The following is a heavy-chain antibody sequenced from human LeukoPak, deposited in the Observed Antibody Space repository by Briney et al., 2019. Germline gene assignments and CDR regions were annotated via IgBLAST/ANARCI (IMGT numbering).Heavy chain of an antibody. CDR1: GYTFTGYY. CDR3: ARDRLRSENWFDP. V-gene: IGHV1-2*02. CDR2: INPNSGGT. J-gene: IGHJ5*02. D-gene: IGHD1-14*01. Sequence: ASVKVSCKASGYTFTGYYMHWVRQAPGQGLEWMGWINPNSGGTNYAQKFQGRVTMTRDTSISTAYMELSRLRSDDTAVYYCARDRLRSENWFDPWGQGTLVTVPS.